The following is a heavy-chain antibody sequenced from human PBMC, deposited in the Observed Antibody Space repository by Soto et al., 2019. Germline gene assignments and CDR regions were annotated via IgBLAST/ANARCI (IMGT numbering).Heavy chain of an antibody. CDR1: GDSISTVDYF. Sequence: SETLSLTCSVSGDSISTVDYFWAWIRQPPGQALEYIGYTYKSTTTYYNPSFESRVAISLDTSKSQFSLNVTSVTAADTAVYFCARGRYCLTGRCFPNWFDSWGQGTLVTVSS. V-gene: IGHV4-30-4*01. J-gene: IGHJ5*01. CDR2: TYKSTTT. D-gene: IGHD2-15*01. CDR3: ARGRYCLTGRCFPNWFDS.